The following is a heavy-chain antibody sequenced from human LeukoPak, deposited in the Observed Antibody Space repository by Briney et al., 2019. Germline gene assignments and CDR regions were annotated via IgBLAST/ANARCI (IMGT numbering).Heavy chain of an antibody. V-gene: IGHV3-30*18. D-gene: IGHD2-2*01. J-gene: IGHJ4*02. Sequence: PGRSLRLSCAASGFTFSSYGMHWVRQAPGKGLEWVAVISYDGSNKYYADSVKGRFTISRDNSKNTLYLQMNSLRAEDTAVHYCAKDPDIVVVPAKPTGFDYWGQGTLVTVSS. CDR3: AKDPDIVVVPAKPTGFDY. CDR1: GFTFSSYG. CDR2: ISYDGSNK.